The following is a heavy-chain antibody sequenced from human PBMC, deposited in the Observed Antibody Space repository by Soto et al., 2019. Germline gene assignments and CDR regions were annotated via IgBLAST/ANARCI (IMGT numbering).Heavy chain of an antibody. V-gene: IGHV4-34*01. CDR2: INHSGST. J-gene: IGHJ1*01. CDR1: GGSFSGYY. Sequence: QVQLQQWGAGLLKPSETLSLTCAVYGGSFSGYYWSWIRQPPGKGLEWIGEINHSGSTNYNPSPKSRVTISVDTSKNQFSLKLSSVTAADTAVYYCARGVWELLRYFQHWGQGTLVTVSS. D-gene: IGHD1-26*01. CDR3: ARGVWELLRYFQH.